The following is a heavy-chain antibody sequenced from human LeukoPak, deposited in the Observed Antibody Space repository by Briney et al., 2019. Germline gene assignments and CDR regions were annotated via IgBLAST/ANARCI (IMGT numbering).Heavy chain of an antibody. CDR2: ISSSSSYI. V-gene: IGHV3-21*01. Sequence: GGSLRLSCAASGFTFSSHSMNWVRQAPGKGLEWVSSISSSSSYIYYADSVKGRFTISRDNAKNSLYLQMNSLRAEDTAVYYCARDRRYDFWSGYYTGVDYWGQGTLVTVSS. CDR1: GFTFSSHS. D-gene: IGHD3-3*01. J-gene: IGHJ4*02. CDR3: ARDRRYDFWSGYYTGVDY.